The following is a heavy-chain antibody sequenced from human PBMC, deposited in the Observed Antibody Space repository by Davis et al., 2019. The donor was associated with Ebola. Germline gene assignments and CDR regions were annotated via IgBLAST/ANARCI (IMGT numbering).Heavy chain of an antibody. CDR2: VYFTGST. Sequence: SETLSLTCAVYGGSFSGYYWSWIRQSPGKGLEWIGYVYFTGSTNYSPSLKSRVTISVDTSKNQFSLKLSPMTAADTAVYYCASLNWNYGWGQGTLVTVSS. CDR1: GGSFSGYY. CDR3: ASLNWNYG. V-gene: IGHV4-34*11. D-gene: IGHD1-7*01. J-gene: IGHJ4*02.